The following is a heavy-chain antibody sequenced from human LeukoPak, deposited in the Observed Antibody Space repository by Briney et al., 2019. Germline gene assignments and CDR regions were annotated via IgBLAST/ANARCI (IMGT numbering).Heavy chain of an antibody. V-gene: IGHV4-4*07. CDR1: GDSISSYY. J-gene: IGHJ5*02. CDR3: ATDRGYNWNDQRFDP. D-gene: IGHD1-1*01. CDR2: IYTSGNT. Sequence: SETLSLTCTVSGDSISSYYWSWIRQPAGKGLEWIGRIYTSGNTKYNPSLKSRVTMSLDTSKNQFSLKLSSVTAADTAVYYCATDRGYNWNDQRFDPWGQGTLVTVSS.